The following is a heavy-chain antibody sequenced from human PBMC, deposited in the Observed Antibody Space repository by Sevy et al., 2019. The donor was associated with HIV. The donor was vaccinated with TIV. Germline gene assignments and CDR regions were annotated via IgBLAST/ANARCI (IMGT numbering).Heavy chain of an antibody. CDR3: ASENRYNWNDVGY. CDR2: INSDGSST. D-gene: IGHD1-1*01. Sequence: GGSLRLSCAASGFTFSSYGMHWVRQAPGKGLVWVSRINSDGSSTSYANSVKGRFTISRDNAKNTLYLQMNSLRAEDTAVYYCASENRYNWNDVGYWGQGTLVTVSS. CDR1: GFTFSSYG. V-gene: IGHV3-74*01. J-gene: IGHJ4*02.